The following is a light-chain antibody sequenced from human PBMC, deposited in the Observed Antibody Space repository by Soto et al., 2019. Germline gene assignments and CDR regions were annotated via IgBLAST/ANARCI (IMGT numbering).Light chain of an antibody. Sequence: EIVMTQSPATLSVSPGERATLSCRASQSVSSNLAWYQQKPGQAPRLLIYGASTRATGIPARFSGSGSGTEFTLTISSLQSEDFAVYYCQQYNNWPPGTLGGGTKVDIK. J-gene: IGKJ4*01. CDR1: QSVSSN. CDR2: GAS. V-gene: IGKV3-15*01. CDR3: QQYNNWPPGT.